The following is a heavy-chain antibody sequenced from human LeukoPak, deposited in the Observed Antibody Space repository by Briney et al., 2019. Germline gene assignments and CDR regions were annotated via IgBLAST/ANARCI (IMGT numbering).Heavy chain of an antibody. J-gene: IGHJ4*02. Sequence: GGSLRLSCAASGFTFSSYGMHWVRQAPGKGLEWVTFIRYDGSHKYYADSVKGRFTISRDNAKNSLYLQMNSLRVEDTAVYYCARGDDFSGDYWGQGTLVTVSS. V-gene: IGHV3-30*02. CDR3: ARGDDFSGDY. D-gene: IGHD3-16*01. CDR1: GFTFSSYG. CDR2: IRYDGSHK.